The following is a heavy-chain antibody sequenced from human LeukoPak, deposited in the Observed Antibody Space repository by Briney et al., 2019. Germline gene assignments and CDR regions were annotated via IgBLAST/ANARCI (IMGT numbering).Heavy chain of an antibody. CDR1: GGSFSGYY. CDR3: ARGGYYYGSGSYGYYYYMDV. V-gene: IGHV4-34*01. J-gene: IGHJ6*03. D-gene: IGHD3-10*01. CDR2: INHSGST. Sequence: PSETLSLTCAVYGGSFSGYYWSWIRQPPGKGLEWIGEINHSGSTNYNPSLKSRVTMSVDTSKNQFSLKLSSVTAADTAVYYCARGGYYYGSGSYGYYYYMDVWGKGTTVTISS.